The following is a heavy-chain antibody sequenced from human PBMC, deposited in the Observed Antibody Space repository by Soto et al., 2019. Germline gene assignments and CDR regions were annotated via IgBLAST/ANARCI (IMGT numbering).Heavy chain of an antibody. V-gene: IGHV4-59*01. D-gene: IGHD6-13*01. Sequence: QVQLQESGPGLVKPSETLSLTCTVSGGSISSYYWRWIRQPPGKGLEWIGYIYYSGSTNYNPSLKSRVTRSVDTSKNQFSLKLSSVTAADTAVYYCARVRYSSSWYVLDYWGQGTLVTVSS. CDR1: GGSISSYY. J-gene: IGHJ4*02. CDR2: IYYSGST. CDR3: ARVRYSSSWYVLDY.